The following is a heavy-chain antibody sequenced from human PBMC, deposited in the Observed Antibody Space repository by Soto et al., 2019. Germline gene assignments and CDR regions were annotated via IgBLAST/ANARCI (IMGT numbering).Heavy chain of an antibody. V-gene: IGHV1-69*06. D-gene: IGHD2-15*01. Sequence: SVKVCWKASGGPFSSYAISLVRQAPGQGLEWMGGIIPIFGTANYAQKFQGRVTITADKSTSTAYMELSSLRSEDTAVYYCARDRSGSGGSFNLYYGMDVWGQGTTVTVSS. J-gene: IGHJ6*01. CDR1: GGPFSSYA. CDR2: IIPIFGTA. CDR3: ARDRSGSGGSFNLYYGMDV.